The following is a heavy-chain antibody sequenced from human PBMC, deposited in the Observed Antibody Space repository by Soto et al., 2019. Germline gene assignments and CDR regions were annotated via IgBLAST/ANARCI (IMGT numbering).Heavy chain of an antibody. J-gene: IGHJ4*02. Sequence: PGRPLRPSSVSLGVTSGASTGHGSGQPPGRGLEWVAVISYDGSNKYYADSVKSRFTISRDNSKKTLYLQMNSLRAEDTAGYYCAKDIVGATDEWGKGNLVTVSS. D-gene: IGHD1-26*01. CDR2: ISYDGSNK. V-gene: IGHV3-30*04. CDR3: AKDIVGATDE. CDR1: GVTSGAST.